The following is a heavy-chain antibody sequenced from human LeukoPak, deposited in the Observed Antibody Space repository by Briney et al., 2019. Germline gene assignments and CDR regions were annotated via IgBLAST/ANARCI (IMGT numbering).Heavy chain of an antibody. Sequence: KPSETLSLPCTVSGGSISSSSYYWGWIRQPPGKGLEWIGSIYYSGSTYYNPSLKSRVTISVDTSKNQFSLKLSSVTAADTAVYYCAKPYSSSWTVFDYWGQGTLVTVSS. CDR2: IYYSGST. CDR3: AKPYSSSWTVFDY. D-gene: IGHD6-13*01. J-gene: IGHJ4*02. V-gene: IGHV4-39*01. CDR1: GGSISSSSYY.